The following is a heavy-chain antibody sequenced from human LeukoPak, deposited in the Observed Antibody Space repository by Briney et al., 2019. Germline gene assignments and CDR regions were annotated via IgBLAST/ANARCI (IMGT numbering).Heavy chain of an antibody. Sequence: SETLSLTCSVSGSSMRSGGCYWLWIRQPPGRELEWIGSIYLQPVRRESSHPFIRHVQQSVLLELTAVTAADTALYYCARRGQQLPVDAFDVWGQGTMVTVSS. D-gene: IGHD6-13*01. CDR2: IY. J-gene: IGHJ3*01. V-gene: IGHV4-39*07. CDR1: GSSMRSGGCY. CDR3: ARRGQQLPVDAFDV.